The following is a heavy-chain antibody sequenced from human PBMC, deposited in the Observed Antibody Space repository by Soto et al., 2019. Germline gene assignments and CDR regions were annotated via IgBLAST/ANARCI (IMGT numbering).Heavy chain of an antibody. J-gene: IGHJ6*02. Sequence: QVQLQQWGAGLLKPSETLSLTCAVSGGSLSDYYWPWIRQSPGKGLEWIGEIHPSGSTNYNPSLRSRVTISVDTSKNQISLKLTSLTAADTAVYYCARGSDEYTLGNVWGHGTTVTVSS. D-gene: IGHD1-1*01. CDR3: ARGSDEYTLGNV. CDR1: GGSLSDYY. V-gene: IGHV4-34*01. CDR2: IHPSGST.